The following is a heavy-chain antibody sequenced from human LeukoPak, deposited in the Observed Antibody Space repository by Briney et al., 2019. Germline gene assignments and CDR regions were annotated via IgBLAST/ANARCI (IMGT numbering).Heavy chain of an antibody. V-gene: IGHV4-4*07. Sequence: SETLSLTCTVSGGSFSSYYWSWIRQPAGKGLEWSGRIYTSGSTNYNPSLKSRVTMSVDTSKNQFSLKLSSVTAADTAVYYCARSGVCSSTSCLLPDYWGQGTLVTVSS. J-gene: IGHJ4*02. D-gene: IGHD2-2*01. CDR3: ARSGVCSSTSCLLPDY. CDR2: IYTSGST. CDR1: GGSFSSYY.